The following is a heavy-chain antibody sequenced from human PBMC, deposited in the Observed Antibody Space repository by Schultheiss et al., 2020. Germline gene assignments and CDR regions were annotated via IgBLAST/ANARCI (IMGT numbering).Heavy chain of an antibody. V-gene: IGHV3-23*01. J-gene: IGHJ6*03. CDR1: GFTVSSNY. Sequence: GGSLRLSCAASGFTVSSNYMSWVRQAPGKGLEWVSAISGSGGSTYYADSVKGRFTISRDNSKNTLYLQMNSLRAEDTAVYYCASIKGSGDVNGGYYYYMDVWGKGTTVTVSS. CDR2: ISGSGGST. D-gene: IGHD1-26*01. CDR3: ASIKGSGDVNGGYYYYMDV.